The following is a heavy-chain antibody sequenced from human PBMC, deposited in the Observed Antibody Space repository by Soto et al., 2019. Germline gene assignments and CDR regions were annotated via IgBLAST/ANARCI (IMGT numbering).Heavy chain of an antibody. V-gene: IGHV1-18*01. CDR3: ARGGSSGWSLEYYFDY. CDR1: GYTFTSYG. CDR2: ISAYNGIT. Sequence: GASVKVSCKASGYTFTSYGISWVRQAPGQGLEWMGWISAYNGITNYAQKLQGRVTMTTDTSTSTAYMELRSLRSDDTAVYYCARGGSSGWSLEYYFDYWGQGTLVNVSS. J-gene: IGHJ4*02. D-gene: IGHD6-19*01.